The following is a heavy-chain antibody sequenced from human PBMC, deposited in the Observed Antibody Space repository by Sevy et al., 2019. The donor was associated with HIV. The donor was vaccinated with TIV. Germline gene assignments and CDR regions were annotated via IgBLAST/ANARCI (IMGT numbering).Heavy chain of an antibody. CDR1: GFTFSSYS. D-gene: IGHD3-16*02. Sequence: GGSLRLSCAASGFTFSSYSMNWVRQAPGKGLEWVSSISSSSSYIYYADSVKGRFTISRDNAKNSLYLQMNSLRAEDTAVYYCARDGGLRCGELSYPFDYWGQGTLVTVSS. V-gene: IGHV3-21*01. J-gene: IGHJ4*02. CDR2: ISSSSSYI. CDR3: ARDGGLRCGELSYPFDY.